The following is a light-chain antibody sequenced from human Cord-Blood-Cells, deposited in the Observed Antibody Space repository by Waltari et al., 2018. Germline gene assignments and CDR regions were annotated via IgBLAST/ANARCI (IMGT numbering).Light chain of an antibody. CDR1: SSDVGGYNY. J-gene: IGLJ3*02. Sequence: QSALTQPPSASGSPGQSVTISCTGTSSDVGGYNYVSWYQQHPGKAPKLMIYEVSKRPSGVPDRVSGSKSGNTASLTVSGLQAEDEADYYCSSYAGGNNLVFGGGTKLTVL. V-gene: IGLV2-8*01. CDR3: SSYAGGNNLV. CDR2: EVS.